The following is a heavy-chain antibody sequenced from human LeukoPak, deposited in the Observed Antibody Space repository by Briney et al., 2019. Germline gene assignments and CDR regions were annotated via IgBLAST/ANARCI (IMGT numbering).Heavy chain of an antibody. CDR2: IYTSGST. D-gene: IGHD6-6*01. V-gene: IGHV4-61*09. Sequence: SQTLSLTCTVSGGFISSGSYYWSWIRQPAGKGLEWIGHIYTSGSTKYNPSLKSRVTISVDTSKKQFSLKLNSVTAADTAVYYCARAKLDSTLSQPGYYYYYYMDVCGKGTTVTVSS. CDR3: ARAKLDSTLSQPGYYYYYYMDV. J-gene: IGHJ6*03. CDR1: GGFISSGSYY.